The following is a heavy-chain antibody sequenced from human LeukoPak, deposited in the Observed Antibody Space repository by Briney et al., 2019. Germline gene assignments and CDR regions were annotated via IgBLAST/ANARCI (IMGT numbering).Heavy chain of an antibody. V-gene: IGHV4-4*07. Sequence: SETLSPTCTVSGAPISNYYWSWIRQPAGKGLEWIGRVYTGGSTNYNPSLRSRVTISVDKSRNQFFLNLRSVTAADTAVYYCAVNSTKHTFDIWGQGTMVTVSS. J-gene: IGHJ3*02. CDR2: VYTGGST. D-gene: IGHD1-1*01. CDR3: AVNSTKHTFDI. CDR1: GAPISNYY.